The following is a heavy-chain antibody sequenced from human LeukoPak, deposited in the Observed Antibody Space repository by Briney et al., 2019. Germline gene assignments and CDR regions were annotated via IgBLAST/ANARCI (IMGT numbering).Heavy chain of an antibody. CDR1: GGSFSGYY. CDR3: ARGLSSSWTDY. Sequence: PSGTLSLTCAVYGGSFSGYYWSWIRQPPGKGLEWIGEINHSGSTNYNPSLKSRVTISVDTSKNQFSLKLSSVTAADTAVYYCARGLSSSWTDYWGQGTLVTVSS. D-gene: IGHD6-13*01. CDR2: INHSGST. V-gene: IGHV4-34*01. J-gene: IGHJ4*02.